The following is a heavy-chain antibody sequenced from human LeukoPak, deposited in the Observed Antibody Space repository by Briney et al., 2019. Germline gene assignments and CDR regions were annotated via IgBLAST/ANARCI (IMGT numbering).Heavy chain of an antibody. Sequence: SXVRQXPGXGXEWMGWISGFNGNANFAPKLQDRVTLTTDASTSTAYMELRSLRSDDTAVYYCARDERSAAAGSAYYLDSWGQGTLVTVSS. CDR3: ARDERSAAAGSAYYLDS. CDR2: ISGFNGNA. J-gene: IGHJ4*02. V-gene: IGHV1-18*01. D-gene: IGHD6-13*01.